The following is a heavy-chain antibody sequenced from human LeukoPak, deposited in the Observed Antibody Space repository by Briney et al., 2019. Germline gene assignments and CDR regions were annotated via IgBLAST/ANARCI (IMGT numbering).Heavy chain of an antibody. J-gene: IGHJ4*02. V-gene: IGHV3-53*01. CDR1: GFTVSSNY. D-gene: IGHD2-2*01. CDR3: ARGACSSTSCYYGNYYFDS. Sequence: GGSLRLSCAASGFTVSSNYMSWVRQAPGEGLEWASVLYSGGSTYYADSVKGRFTISRDNSKNTLCLQMNSLRAEDTAVYYCARGACSSTSCYYGNYYFDSWGQGTLVTVSS. CDR2: LYSGGST.